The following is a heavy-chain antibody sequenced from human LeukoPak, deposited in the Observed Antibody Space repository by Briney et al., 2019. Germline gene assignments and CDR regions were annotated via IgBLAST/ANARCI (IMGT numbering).Heavy chain of an antibody. D-gene: IGHD6-13*01. CDR3: ARGRIAAAGPIDY. V-gene: IGHV3-11*05. Sequence: GGSLRLSCAASGFTFSDYYMSWIRQAPGQGLEWISYISSSSSYTNYADSVKGRFTVSRDNAKNSLYLQMNSLRVEDTAVYYCARGRIAAAGPIDYWGQGTLVTVSS. CDR1: GFTFSDYY. CDR2: ISSSSSYT. J-gene: IGHJ4*02.